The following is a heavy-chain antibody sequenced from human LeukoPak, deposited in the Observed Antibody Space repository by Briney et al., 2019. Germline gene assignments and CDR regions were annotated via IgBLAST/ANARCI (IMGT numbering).Heavy chain of an antibody. D-gene: IGHD3-3*01. CDR3: AKGSVVYDFWSGFDD. V-gene: IGHV3-23*01. Sequence: GGSLRLSCAASGFTFSSYAMSWVRQAPGKGLEWVSAISGSGGSTYYADSVKGRFTISRDNSKNTLYLQMNSLRAEDTAVYYCAKGSVVYDFWSGFDDWGQGTLVTVSS. CDR2: ISGSGGST. CDR1: GFTFSSYA. J-gene: IGHJ4*02.